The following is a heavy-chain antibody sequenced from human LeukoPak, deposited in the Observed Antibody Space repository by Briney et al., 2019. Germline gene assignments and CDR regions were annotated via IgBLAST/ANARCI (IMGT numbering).Heavy chain of an antibody. Sequence: GGSLRLSCAASGFTFSSYEMNWVRQAPGKGLEWVSYISSSGSTIYYADSVKGRFTISRDNAKSSLYLQMNSLRAEDTAVYYCASIDEAVAGYYYYYMDVWGKGTTVTVSS. CDR2: ISSSGSTI. CDR3: ASIDEAVAGYYYYYMDV. D-gene: IGHD6-19*01. CDR1: GFTFSSYE. V-gene: IGHV3-48*03. J-gene: IGHJ6*03.